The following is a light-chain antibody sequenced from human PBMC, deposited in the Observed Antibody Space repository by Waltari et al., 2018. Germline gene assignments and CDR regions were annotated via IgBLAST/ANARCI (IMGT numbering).Light chain of an antibody. CDR2: EAT. CDR1: STDLASYHL. CDR3: CSYTGSSTSYG. V-gene: IGLV2-23*01. Sequence: QSALSQPASVSGSPGQSLTITCTGASTDLASYHLVAWYQHHPNRAPKLIIYEATKRPSGISRRFVGAKSGATASLRISGLQADDEADYYCCSYTGSSTSYGCGGGTKVTVL. J-gene: IGLJ1*01.